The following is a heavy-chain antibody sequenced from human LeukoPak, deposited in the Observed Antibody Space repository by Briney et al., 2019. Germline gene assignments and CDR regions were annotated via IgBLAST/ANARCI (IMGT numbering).Heavy chain of an antibody. Sequence: GGPVKVSCKASGYTFTGYYTHWVRQAPGQGLEWMGWINPNSGGTNYAQKFQGRVTMTRDTSTSTVYMELSSLRSEDTAVYYCARDVLMVYYYYYYGMDVWGQGTTVTVSS. CDR1: GYTFTGYY. V-gene: IGHV1-2*02. CDR2: INPNSGGT. CDR3: ARDVLMVYYYYYYGMDV. D-gene: IGHD2-8*01. J-gene: IGHJ6*02.